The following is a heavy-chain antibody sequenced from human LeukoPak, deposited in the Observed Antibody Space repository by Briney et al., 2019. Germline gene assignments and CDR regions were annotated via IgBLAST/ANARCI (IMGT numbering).Heavy chain of an antibody. CDR1: GFTFSSYA. V-gene: IGHV3-23*01. J-gene: IGHJ6*02. Sequence: PGGSLRLSCAASGFTFSSYAMSWVRQAPGKGLEWVSAIGGSGGSTYYADSVKGRFTISRDNSKNTLYLQMNSLRAEDTAVYYCAKGDYDYYYYYGMDVWGQGTTVTVSS. CDR3: AKGDYDYYYYYGMDV. CDR2: IGGSGGST. D-gene: IGHD3-16*01.